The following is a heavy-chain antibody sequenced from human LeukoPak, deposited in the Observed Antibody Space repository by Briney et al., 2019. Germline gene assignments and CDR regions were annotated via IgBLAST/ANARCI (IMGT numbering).Heavy chain of an antibody. V-gene: IGHV3-9*01. CDR3: AKDRYSSGRGAFDY. CDR2: ISWGSGSI. J-gene: IGHJ4*02. D-gene: IGHD6-19*01. CDR1: GFTFDDYA. Sequence: GGSLRLSCAASGFTFDDYAMHWVRQAPGKGLEWVSGISWGSGSIGYADSVKGRFIISRDNAKNSLDLQMNSLRAGDTALYYCAKDRYSSGRGAFDYWGQGTLVIVSS.